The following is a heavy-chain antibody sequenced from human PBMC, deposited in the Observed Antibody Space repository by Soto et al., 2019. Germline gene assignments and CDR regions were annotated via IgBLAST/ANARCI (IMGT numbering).Heavy chain of an antibody. Sequence: EVQLLESGGDLVQPGGSLRLSCAASGLNFSDYAMTWVRQAPGKGLEWVSSVSNRGDITYYADSVKGRFTISRDNSKNTLFMHINSLRAEDTALYYCARGDRGGSGSPASYYYSGLDVWGQGTTVNVSS. CDR3: ARGDRGGSGSPASYYYSGLDV. V-gene: IGHV3-23*01. D-gene: IGHD3-10*01. CDR2: VSNRGDIT. J-gene: IGHJ6*02. CDR1: GLNFSDYA.